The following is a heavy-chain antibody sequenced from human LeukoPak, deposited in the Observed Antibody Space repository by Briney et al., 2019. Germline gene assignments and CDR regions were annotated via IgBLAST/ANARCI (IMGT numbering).Heavy chain of an antibody. CDR3: VSGFLQWLH. V-gene: IGHV3-7*01. Sequence: PGGSLRLSCAASGFNFSSYWMSWVRQAPGKGLEWVANINPDGSNMLYVDSVKGRFTISRDNAKNSLYLQMNNLRAEDTAVYFCVSGFLQWLHWGQGTLVTVSS. CDR2: INPDGSNM. J-gene: IGHJ4*02. D-gene: IGHD3-3*01. CDR1: GFNFSSYW.